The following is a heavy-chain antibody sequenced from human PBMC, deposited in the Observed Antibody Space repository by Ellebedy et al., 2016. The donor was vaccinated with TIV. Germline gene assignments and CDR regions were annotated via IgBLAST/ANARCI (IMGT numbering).Heavy chain of an antibody. CDR3: ARGGWYSSSWYGVIDY. J-gene: IGHJ4*02. D-gene: IGHD6-13*01. CDR1: GYTFTSYA. Sequence: AASVKVSCKASGYTFTSYAMHWVRQAPGQRLEWMGWINAGNGNTKYSQKFQGRVTITRDTSASTAYMELSSLRSEDTAVYYCARGGWYSSSWYGVIDYWGQGTLVTVSS. CDR2: INAGNGNT. V-gene: IGHV1-3*01.